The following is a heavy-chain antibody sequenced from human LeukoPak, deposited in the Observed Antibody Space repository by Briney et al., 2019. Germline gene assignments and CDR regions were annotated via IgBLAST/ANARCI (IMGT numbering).Heavy chain of an antibody. Sequence: ETLSLTCTVSGGSISSNYLSWVRQAPGKGLEWVSVIYSGGKTYYADSVKGRFTISRDNAKNAVYLQMNSLRAEDTAVYYCARDSTSGWYHWFDPWGQGTLVTVSS. CDR2: IYSGGKT. J-gene: IGHJ5*02. CDR1: GGSISSNY. CDR3: ARDSTSGWYHWFDP. V-gene: IGHV3-66*01. D-gene: IGHD6-19*01.